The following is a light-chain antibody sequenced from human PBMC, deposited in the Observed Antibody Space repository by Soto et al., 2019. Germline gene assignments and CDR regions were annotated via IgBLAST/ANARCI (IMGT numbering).Light chain of an antibody. Sequence: QSALTQPASVSGSPGQSITISCTRSSSHVGSYDFVSWYQQHPGKAPKVLIYEVTKRPSGVSNRFSGSKSGNTASLTISGLQADGEADYYCCADAASSRYVFGTGTKLTVL. CDR3: CADAASSRYV. V-gene: IGLV2-23*02. CDR1: SSHVGSYDF. J-gene: IGLJ1*01. CDR2: EVT.